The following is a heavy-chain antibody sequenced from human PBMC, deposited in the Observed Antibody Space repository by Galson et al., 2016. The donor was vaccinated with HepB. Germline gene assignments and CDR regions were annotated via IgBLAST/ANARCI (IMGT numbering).Heavy chain of an antibody. Sequence: LRLSCAASGFTFSGYGMHWVRQAPGKGLEWLAADSMDGRRKFYADSVKGRFTISRDNSNNMLFLQMSSLRTDDTAIYYCARRHEYCPPVGCSVDYWGQGTLVSVSS. CDR1: GFTFSGYG. D-gene: IGHD2/OR15-2a*01. CDR3: ARRHEYCPPVGCSVDY. V-gene: IGHV3-30*03. CDR2: DSMDGRRK. J-gene: IGHJ4*02.